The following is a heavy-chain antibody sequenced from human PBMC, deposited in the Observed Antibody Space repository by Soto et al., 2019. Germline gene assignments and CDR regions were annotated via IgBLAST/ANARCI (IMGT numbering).Heavy chain of an antibody. J-gene: IGHJ4*02. CDR2: IKQDGSEK. Sequence: SGFTFSSYWMSWVRQAPGKGLEWVANIKQDGSEKYYVDSVKGRFTISRDNAKNSLYLQMNSLRAEDTAVYYCARDAEMATYDYWGQGTLVTVSS. CDR3: ARDAEMATYDY. D-gene: IGHD5-12*01. V-gene: IGHV3-7*05. CDR1: GFTFSSYW.